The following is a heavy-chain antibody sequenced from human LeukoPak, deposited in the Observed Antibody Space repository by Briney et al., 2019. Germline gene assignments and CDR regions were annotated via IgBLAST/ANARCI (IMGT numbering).Heavy chain of an antibody. Sequence: GGSLRLSCVASGFSFSDFYMTWIRQAPGKGLEWVSYISRSGSSTYYADSVKGRFTISRDNAKNSLYLQMNSLRAEGTAIYYCATNLNFRFDYWGQGTLVTVSS. V-gene: IGHV3-11*04. J-gene: IGHJ4*02. CDR2: ISRSGSST. CDR1: GFSFSDFY. D-gene: IGHD1-7*01. CDR3: ATNLNFRFDY.